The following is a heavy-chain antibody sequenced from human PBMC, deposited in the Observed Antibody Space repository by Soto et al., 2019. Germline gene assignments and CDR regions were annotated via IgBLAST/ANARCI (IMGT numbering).Heavy chain of an antibody. D-gene: IGHD4-17*01. Sequence: PRLSCAASGFTFSNAWMSWVRQAPGKGLEWVGRIKSKTDGGTTDYAAPVKGRFTITRDDSKNTLYLQMNSLKTEDTAVYYCTTVGDYGDYYYGMDVWGQGTTVTVSS. CDR3: TTVGDYGDYYYGMDV. CDR1: GFTFSNAW. CDR2: IKSKTDGGTT. J-gene: IGHJ6*02. V-gene: IGHV3-15*01.